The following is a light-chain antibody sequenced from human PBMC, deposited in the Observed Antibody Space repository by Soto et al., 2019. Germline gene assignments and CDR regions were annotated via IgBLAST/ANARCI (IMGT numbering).Light chain of an antibody. CDR2: DAS. CDR3: QQRSNWWT. CDR1: QSLSSH. Sequence: EIVLTQSPATLSLSPGERATLSCRASQSLSSHFVWYQQKPGQAPRLLIYDASNRATGIPARFSGSGCGTDFSLTISSLEPEDFAVYYCQQRSNWWTFGQGSKVEIK. V-gene: IGKV3-11*01. J-gene: IGKJ1*01.